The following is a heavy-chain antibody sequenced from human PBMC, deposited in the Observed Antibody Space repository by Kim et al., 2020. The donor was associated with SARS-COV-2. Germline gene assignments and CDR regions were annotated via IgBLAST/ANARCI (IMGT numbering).Heavy chain of an antibody. Sequence: RGSLRLSCAASGFSLSTHDMHWARQVSGKGLEWVATISHDGKIQYYGASVKGRFTISRDNSKNTLYLQMSSLRAEDTAVYYCAKDEDGVGSFNWFDPWGQGTLVIVSS. CDR3: AKDEDGVGSFNWFDP. CDR1: GFSLSTHD. D-gene: IGHD3-10*01. CDR2: ISHDGKIQ. V-gene: IGHV3-30*18. J-gene: IGHJ5*02.